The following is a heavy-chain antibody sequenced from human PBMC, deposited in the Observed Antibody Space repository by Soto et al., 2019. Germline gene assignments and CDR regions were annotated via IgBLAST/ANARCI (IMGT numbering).Heavy chain of an antibody. J-gene: IGHJ5*02. V-gene: IGHV3-30*18. D-gene: IGHD6-19*01. CDR3: AKNLEQWLVLEDNWFDP. CDR1: GFTFSSYG. CDR2: ISYDGSNK. Sequence: GGSLRLSCAASGFTFSSYGMHWVRQAPGKGLEWVAVISYDGSNKYYADSVKGRFTISRDNSKNTLYLQMNSLRAEDTAVYYCAKNLEQWLVLEDNWFDPWGQGTLVTVSS.